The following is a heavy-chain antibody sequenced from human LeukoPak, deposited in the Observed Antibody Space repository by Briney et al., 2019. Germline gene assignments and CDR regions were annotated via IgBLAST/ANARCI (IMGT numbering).Heavy chain of an antibody. D-gene: IGHD5-12*01. J-gene: IGHJ4*02. V-gene: IGHV4-59*01. CDR2: IYYSGST. Sequence: SSETLSLTCTVSGGSISSYYWSWIRQPPGKGLEWIGYIYYSGSTNYNPSLKSRVTISVDTSKIQFSLKLSSVTAADTAVYYCARLSGYDAVPFDYWGQGTLVTVSS. CDR1: GGSISSYY. CDR3: ARLSGYDAVPFDY.